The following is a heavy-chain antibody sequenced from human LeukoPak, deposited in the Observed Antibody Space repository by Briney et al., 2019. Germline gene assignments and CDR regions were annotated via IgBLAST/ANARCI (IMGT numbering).Heavy chain of an antibody. CDR1: GFTFSSYA. J-gene: IGHJ3*02. CDR3: ARENFYDSSGYDAFDI. CDR2: ISSSSAYI. Sequence: GGSLRLSCAASGFTFSSYAMSWVRQAPGKGLEWVSSISSSSAYIYYADSVEGRFTVSRDNAKNSLYLQMNSLRAEDTAVYYCARENFYDSSGYDAFDIWGQGTMVTVSS. D-gene: IGHD3-22*01. V-gene: IGHV3-21*01.